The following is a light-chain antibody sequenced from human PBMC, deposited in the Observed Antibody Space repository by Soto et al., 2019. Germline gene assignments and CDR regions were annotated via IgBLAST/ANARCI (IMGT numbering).Light chain of an antibody. V-gene: IGLV2-8*01. Sequence: QSVLTQPPSASGSPGQSVTISCTGTKNDIGVYDFVSWYQHHPGKAPRLIIYEVVQRPSGVPDRFSGSKSGNTASLTVSGLQAADEADYYCTSYSRYRVLVFGGGTKVTVL. J-gene: IGLJ3*02. CDR3: TSYSRYRVLV. CDR1: KNDIGVYDF. CDR2: EVV.